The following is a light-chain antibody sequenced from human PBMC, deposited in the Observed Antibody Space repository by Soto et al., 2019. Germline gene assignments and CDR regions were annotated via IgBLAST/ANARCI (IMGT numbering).Light chain of an antibody. Sequence: EIVMTQSPATLSVSPGERATLSCRASQGISNNLAWYQQKPGQAPRLLIYGASTRATGTPARFSGSGSGTEFTLTISSLQSEDFGVYYCQQNNNWPPLTFGGGTKVEFK. J-gene: IGKJ4*01. V-gene: IGKV3-15*01. CDR3: QQNNNWPPLT. CDR2: GAS. CDR1: QGISNN.